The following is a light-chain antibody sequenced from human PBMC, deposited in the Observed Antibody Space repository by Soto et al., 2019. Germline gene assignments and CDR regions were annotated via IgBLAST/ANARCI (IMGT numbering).Light chain of an antibody. CDR3: QSYDSSLSGWV. CDR1: SSNIGAGYD. Sequence: QSVLTQPPSMSGAPGQRVTISCTGSSSNIGAGYDVHWYQKLPGTAPKLLIYGNSNRPSGVPDRFSGSKSGTSASLAITGLQAEDEADYYCQSYDSSLSGWVFGGGTKLTVL. J-gene: IGLJ3*02. V-gene: IGLV1-40*01. CDR2: GNS.